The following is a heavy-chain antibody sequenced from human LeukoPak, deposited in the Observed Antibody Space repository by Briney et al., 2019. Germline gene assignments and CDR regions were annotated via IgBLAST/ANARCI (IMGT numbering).Heavy chain of an antibody. V-gene: IGHV1-2*02. Sequence: ASVKVSCTASGYTFTGYYMHWVRQAPGQGLEWMGWINPNSGGTNYAQKFQGRVTMTRDTSISTAYMELSRLRSDDTAVYYCARDSSEGAAFDYWGQGTLVTVSS. CDR2: INPNSGGT. CDR3: ARDSSEGAAFDY. CDR1: GYTFTGYY. D-gene: IGHD6-19*01. J-gene: IGHJ4*02.